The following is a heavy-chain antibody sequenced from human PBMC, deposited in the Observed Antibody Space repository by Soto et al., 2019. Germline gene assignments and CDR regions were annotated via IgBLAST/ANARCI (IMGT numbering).Heavy chain of an antibody. Sequence: GGSLRLSSSASQVIVRSYTSYWVRQAPGKGLEYVSAISADGSIMYEAKSVKGRFTESSDNSKDRLNRHISTQCGEDAAMNYFVKGGYKYAYSAFAVWGKATMVTV. D-gene: IGHD3-16*01. J-gene: IGHJ3*01. V-gene: IGHV3-64D*09. CDR1: QVIVRSYT. CDR2: ISADGSIM. CDR3: VKGGYKYAYSAFAV.